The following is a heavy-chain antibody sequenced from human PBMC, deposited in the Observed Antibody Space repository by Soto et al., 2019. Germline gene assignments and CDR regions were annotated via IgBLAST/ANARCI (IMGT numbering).Heavy chain of an antibody. V-gene: IGHV1-69*08. J-gene: IGHJ4*02. Sequence: QVQLVQSGAEVKKPGSSVKVSCKASGGTFSSYTISWVRQAPGQGLEWMGRIIPILGIANYAQKFQGRVTITADKSTSTAYMELSSLRSEDTAVYYCARDCSGGSCGYDSSQNDYWGQGTLVTVSS. CDR1: GGTFSSYT. CDR3: ARDCSGGSCGYDSSQNDY. D-gene: IGHD2-15*01. CDR2: IIPILGIA.